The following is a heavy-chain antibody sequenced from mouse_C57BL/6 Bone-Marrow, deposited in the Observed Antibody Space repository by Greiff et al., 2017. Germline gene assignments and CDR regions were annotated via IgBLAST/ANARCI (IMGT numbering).Heavy chain of an antibody. CDR3: AREGYYRFAY. V-gene: IGHV1-81*01. Sequence: QVQLQQSGAELARPGASVKLSCKASGYTFTSYGISWVKQRTGQGLEWIGEIYPRSGNTYYNAKFKGKATLTADKSSSTAYMELSSLTSEDSAVYFCAREGYYRFAYWGQGTLVTVSA. CDR1: GYTFTSYG. CDR2: IYPRSGNT. D-gene: IGHD2-3*01. J-gene: IGHJ3*01.